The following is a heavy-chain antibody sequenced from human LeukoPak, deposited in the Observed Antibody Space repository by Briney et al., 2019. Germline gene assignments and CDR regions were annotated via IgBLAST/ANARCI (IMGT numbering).Heavy chain of an antibody. CDR3: ARAHDYRSAWFDP. CDR1: GGSISSGSYY. D-gene: IGHD4-11*01. Sequence: SQTLSLTCTVSGGSISSGSYYWRWIRQPAGKGLEWIGRIYTSGSTNYNPSLKSRVTISVDTSKNQFSLKLSSVTAADTAVYYCARAHDYRSAWFDPWGQGTLVTVSS. V-gene: IGHV4-61*02. CDR2: IYTSGST. J-gene: IGHJ5*02.